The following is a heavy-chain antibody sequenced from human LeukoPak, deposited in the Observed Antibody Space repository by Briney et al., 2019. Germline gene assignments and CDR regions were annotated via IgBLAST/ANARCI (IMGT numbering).Heavy chain of an antibody. CDR3: ARGVAGNPLYYYYYGMDV. D-gene: IGHD6-19*01. J-gene: IGHJ6*02. CDR2: IHYTRST. CDR1: GGSISGYY. Sequence: PSETLSLTCTVSGGSISGYYWTWIRQPPGKGLEWIAFIHYTRSTHDNPSLKSRVTILVDTSKNQFSLKLSAVTAADTAVYYCARGVAGNPLYYYYYGMDVWGQGTTVTVSS. V-gene: IGHV4-59*08.